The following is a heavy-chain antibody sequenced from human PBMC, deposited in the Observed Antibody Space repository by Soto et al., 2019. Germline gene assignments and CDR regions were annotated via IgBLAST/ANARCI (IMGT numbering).Heavy chain of an antibody. D-gene: IGHD2-2*03. J-gene: IGHJ6*03. CDR1: GGFVSSGNYY. V-gene: IGHV4-61*01. CDR3: ARLGYCSSTSCPGTKLYYYYYYMDV. Sequence: SETLSLTCAVYGGFVSSGNYYWSWIRQPPGKGLEWIGEINYSGSTNYNPSLKSRVTISVDTSKNQFSLKLSSVTAADTAVYYCARLGYCSSTSCPGTKLYYYYYYMDVWGKGTTVTVSS. CDR2: INYSGST.